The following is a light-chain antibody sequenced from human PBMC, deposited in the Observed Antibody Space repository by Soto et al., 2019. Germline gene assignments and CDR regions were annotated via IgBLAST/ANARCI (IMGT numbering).Light chain of an antibody. CDR3: QQYESTPPT. CDR2: WAS. CDR1: QSVLYSSNTKNY. V-gene: IGKV4-1*01. J-gene: IGKJ2*01. Sequence: DLVMTQSPDSLAVSLGERATINCKSSQSVLYSSNTKNYLAWYQQRPGQPPKLLIYWASTRESGVPDRFRGSGSGTDFTLTITSLQAEDVAVYYCQQYESTPPTFGQGTKWESK.